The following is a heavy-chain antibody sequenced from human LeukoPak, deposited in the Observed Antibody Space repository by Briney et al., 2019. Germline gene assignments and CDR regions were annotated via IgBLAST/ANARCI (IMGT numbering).Heavy chain of an antibody. CDR1: GDSISSYY. CDR3: ARDGNSYGPDFDY. Sequence: SETLSLTCTVSGDSISSYYWSWIRQPPGKGLEWIGYFYYSGSTNYNPSLKSRVTISVDTSKNQFSLKLSSVTAADTAVYYCARDGNSYGPDFDYWGQGTLVTVSS. J-gene: IGHJ4*02. CDR2: FYYSGST. D-gene: IGHD5-18*01. V-gene: IGHV4-59*12.